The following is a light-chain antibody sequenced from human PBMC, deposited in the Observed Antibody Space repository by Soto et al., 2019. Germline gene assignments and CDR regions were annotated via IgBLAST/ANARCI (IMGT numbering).Light chain of an antibody. CDR1: QGISSY. CDR3: QQRNTYPLT. Sequence: DIQLTQSPSFLSASVGDRVTITCRASQGISSYLVWYQQRPGKAPKLLIYAASTLQSGVPARFSGSGSGTECNLTIIRLQPEDFATYYCQQRNTYPLTCGRETRLEIK. V-gene: IGKV1-9*01. J-gene: IGKJ5*01. CDR2: AAS.